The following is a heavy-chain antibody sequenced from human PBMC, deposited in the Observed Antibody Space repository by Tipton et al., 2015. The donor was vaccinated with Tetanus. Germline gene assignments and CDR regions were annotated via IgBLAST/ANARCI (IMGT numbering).Heavy chain of an antibody. Sequence: TLSLTCTVSGGSISSPSYYWGWIRQPPGKGLEWIGEINHSGNTNHNPSLKSRVTISADMSKNQFSLKLTSVTAADTATYYCARMGFTYGQVVYWGQGTLVTVAS. CDR2: INHSGNT. D-gene: IGHD5-18*01. CDR3: ARMGFTYGQVVY. CDR1: GGSISSPSYY. V-gene: IGHV4-30-4*08. J-gene: IGHJ4*02.